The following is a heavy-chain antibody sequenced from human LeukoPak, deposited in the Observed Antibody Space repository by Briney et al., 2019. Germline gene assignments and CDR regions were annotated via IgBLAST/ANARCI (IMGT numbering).Heavy chain of an antibody. V-gene: IGHV1-8*01. Sequence: GASVKVSCKASGYTFTTYDITWVRQATGQGLEWMGWMNPNSGDTAYAQKFQGRVAMTRDTSINTAYMELSSLRSEDTAVYYCARAGSGWYRSYYYYGMDVWGQGTTVTVSS. D-gene: IGHD6-19*01. CDR1: GYTFTTYD. J-gene: IGHJ6*02. CDR3: ARAGSGWYRSYYYYGMDV. CDR2: MNPNSGDT.